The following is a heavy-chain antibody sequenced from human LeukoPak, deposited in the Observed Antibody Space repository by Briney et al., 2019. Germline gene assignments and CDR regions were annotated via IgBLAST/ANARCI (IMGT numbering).Heavy chain of an antibody. Sequence: GASVKVSCKASGYTFTGYYMHWVRQAPGQGLEWMGRINPNSGGTNYAQKFQGRVTMTRDTSINTAYMDLSRLRFDDTAVYYCARGRNSVYYFNVVAPSYFDYWGQGTLVTVSS. CDR3: ARGRNSVYYFNVVAPSYFDY. V-gene: IGHV1-2*06. CDR2: INPNSGGT. J-gene: IGHJ4*02. CDR1: GYTFTGYY. D-gene: IGHD3-22*01.